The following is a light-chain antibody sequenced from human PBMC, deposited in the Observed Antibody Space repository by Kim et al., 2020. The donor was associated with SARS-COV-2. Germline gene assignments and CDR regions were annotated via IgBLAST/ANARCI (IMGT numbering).Light chain of an antibody. CDR2: DVS. V-gene: IGLV2-14*03. Sequence: GQSLTISCTGATSDVGGSNYVSWYQHHPGKAPKLMIYDVSRRPSGVSDRFSGSKSGNTASLSISGLQAEDEADYYCSSYTSSRTWVFGGGTQLTVL. CDR1: TSDVGGSNY. J-gene: IGLJ3*02. CDR3: SSYTSSRTWV.